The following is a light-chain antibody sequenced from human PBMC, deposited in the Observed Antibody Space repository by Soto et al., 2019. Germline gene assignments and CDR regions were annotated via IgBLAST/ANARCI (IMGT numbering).Light chain of an antibody. CDR2: AAS. CDR1: QSISSY. J-gene: IGKJ4*01. CDR3: PQSYSTPIT. V-gene: IGKV1-39*01. Sequence: EIQMTQKPTSVSASVGDRVTITCQASQSISSYLNWYQQKPGKAPKLLIYAASSLQSGVPSRFSGSGSGTDFTLTISSLQAEDFVSYYCPQSYSTPITFGGGTKVDIK.